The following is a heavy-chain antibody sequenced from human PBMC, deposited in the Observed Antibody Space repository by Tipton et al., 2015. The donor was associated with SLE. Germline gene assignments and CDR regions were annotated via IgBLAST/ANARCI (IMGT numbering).Heavy chain of an antibody. J-gene: IGHJ6*03. CDR2: INHSGST. CDR3: ARAPGLERSYYYNYYMDV. CDR1: GFTFSDSY. V-gene: IGHV4-34*01. D-gene: IGHD1-1*01. Sequence: LRLSCVGSGFTFSDSYMCWIRQPPGKGLEWIGEINHSGSTNYNPPLKSRVTISVDTSKNQFSLKLSSVTAADTAVYYCARAPGLERSYYYNYYMDVWDKGTTVTVSS.